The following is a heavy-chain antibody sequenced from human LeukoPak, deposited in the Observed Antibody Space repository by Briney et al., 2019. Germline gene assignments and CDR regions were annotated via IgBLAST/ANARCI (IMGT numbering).Heavy chain of an antibody. CDR3: AKGFVVYAMSRTDAFDI. D-gene: IGHD2-8*02. J-gene: IGHJ3*02. CDR1: GFTFSSYA. CDR2: ISGSGGST. Sequence: GGSLRLSCAASGFTFSSYAMSWVRQAPGKGLEWVSAISGSGGSTYYADSVKGRFTISRDNSKNTLYLQMNSLRAEDTAVYYCAKGFVVYAMSRTDAFDIWGQGTMVTVSS. V-gene: IGHV3-23*01.